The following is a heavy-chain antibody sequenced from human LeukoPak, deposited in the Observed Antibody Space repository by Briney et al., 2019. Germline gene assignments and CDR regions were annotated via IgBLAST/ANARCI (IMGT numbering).Heavy chain of an antibody. CDR3: ARTGSYCSGGSCYSFSSAVFDY. CDR1: GFTVSSNY. J-gene: IGHJ4*02. Sequence: GGSLRLSCADSGFTVSSNYMSWVRQAPGKGLEWVSVIYSGGSTYYADSVKSRFTISRDNSKNTLYLQMNSLRAEDTAVYYCARTGSYCSGGSCYSFSSAVFDYWGQGTLVTVSS. V-gene: IGHV3-53*01. CDR2: IYSGGST. D-gene: IGHD2-15*01.